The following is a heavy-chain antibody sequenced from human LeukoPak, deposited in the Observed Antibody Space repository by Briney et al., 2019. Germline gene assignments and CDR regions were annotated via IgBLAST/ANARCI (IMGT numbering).Heavy chain of an antibody. J-gene: IGHJ4*02. Sequence: ASVKVSCKASGYTFTSYYMHWVRQAPGQGLEWMGIINPSGGTTSYAQKFQGRVTMTRDTSTSTVYMELSSLRSEDTAVYYCARDDAHITMVRGVMGYWGQGTLVTVSS. CDR2: INPSGGTT. V-gene: IGHV1-46*01. CDR3: ARDDAHITMVRGVMGY. D-gene: IGHD3-10*01. CDR1: GYTFTSYY.